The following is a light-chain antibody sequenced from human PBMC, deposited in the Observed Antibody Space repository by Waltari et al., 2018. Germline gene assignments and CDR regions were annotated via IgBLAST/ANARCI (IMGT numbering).Light chain of an antibody. CDR1: QSVSRT. CDR3: QKYGTLPAT. Sequence: EIVLTQSPGTLSLSPGERATLSCRASQSVSRTLAWYQQKPGQAPRLLIYDASTWATGIPDRFSGSGSGTYFSLTISRLEPEDFAVYYCQKYGTLPATFGQGTKVQIK. CDR2: DAS. V-gene: IGKV3-20*01. J-gene: IGKJ1*01.